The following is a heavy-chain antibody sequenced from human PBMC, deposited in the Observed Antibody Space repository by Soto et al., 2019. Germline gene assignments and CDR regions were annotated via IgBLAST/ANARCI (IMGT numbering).Heavy chain of an antibody. CDR2: IYSGGDT. D-gene: IGHD3-22*01. Sequence: EVQLVESGGGLVQPGGSLRLSCAASGFTLSVNYMTWVRQAPGKGLEWVSVIYSGGDTYYADSVKGRFTMSRDNSKNTLYLQMNSLRAEDTAVYYCAKTMTLGARGVWGQGTTVTVSS. CDR3: AKTMTLGARGV. J-gene: IGHJ6*02. V-gene: IGHV3-66*01. CDR1: GFTLSVNY.